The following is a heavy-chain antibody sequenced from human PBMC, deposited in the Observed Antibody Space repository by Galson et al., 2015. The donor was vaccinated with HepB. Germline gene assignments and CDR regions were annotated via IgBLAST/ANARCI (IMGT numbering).Heavy chain of an antibody. CDR1: RFTFSIYG. Sequence: SLRLSCAASRFTFSIYGMDWVRQAPGKGLEWVSAISGSGGSTYYADSVKGRFTISRDNSKNTLYLQMNSLRAEDTAVYYCAKGVRGVPKGGFDIWGQGTMVTVSS. CDR2: ISGSGGST. J-gene: IGHJ3*02. V-gene: IGHV3-23*01. D-gene: IGHD3-10*01. CDR3: AKGVRGVPKGGFDI.